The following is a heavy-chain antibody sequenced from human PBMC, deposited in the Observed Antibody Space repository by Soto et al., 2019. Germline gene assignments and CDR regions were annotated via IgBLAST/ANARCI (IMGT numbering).Heavy chain of an antibody. CDR2: IIPIFGTA. Sequence: QVQLVQSGDEVKKPGSSVKVSCKASGGTFSSYAISWVRQSPGQGLEWMGGIIPIFGTANYAQKFQGRVTITADESTSTAYMELRSLRSEDTAVYYCARAVLGGYASIYYYYCMDVWGQGTTVTVSS. D-gene: IGHD3-22*01. CDR3: ARAVLGGYASIYYYYCMDV. V-gene: IGHV1-69*01. CDR1: GGTFSSYA. J-gene: IGHJ6*02.